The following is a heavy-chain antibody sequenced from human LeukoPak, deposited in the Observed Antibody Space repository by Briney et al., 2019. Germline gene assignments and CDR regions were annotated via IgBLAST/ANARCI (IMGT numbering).Heavy chain of an antibody. CDR2: ISYDGSNK. CDR3: ARPYSGFFAAFDT. D-gene: IGHD3-10*01. Sequence: GGSLRLSCAASGFPFSGYAMHWVRQAPGKGLEWVAVISYDGSNKYFADSVKGRFTISRDNSENTLFLQMNSLRAEDTALYYCARPYSGFFAAFDTWGQGTMVTVSS. CDR1: GFPFSGYA. J-gene: IGHJ3*02. V-gene: IGHV3-30-3*01.